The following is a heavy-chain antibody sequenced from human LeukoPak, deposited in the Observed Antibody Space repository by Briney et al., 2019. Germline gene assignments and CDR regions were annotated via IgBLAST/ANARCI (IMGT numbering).Heavy chain of an antibody. V-gene: IGHV5-51*01. J-gene: IGHJ4*02. CDR1: GYSSTSNC. Sequence: GGPLQISCQGSGYSSTSNCVGWLGRMPGKGREWMGIIFPGDSNTRYSPSFQGPVTISADKPISTAYLQWSSLKASDTAMYYCARHPPDIAAADYWGQGTLVTVSS. CDR3: ARHPPDIAAADY. D-gene: IGHD6-13*01. CDR2: IFPGDSNT.